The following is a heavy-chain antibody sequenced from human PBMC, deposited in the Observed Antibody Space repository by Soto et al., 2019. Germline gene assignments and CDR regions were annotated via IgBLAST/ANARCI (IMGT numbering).Heavy chain of an antibody. CDR1: GGSFSGYY. CDR2: VNHSGTT. Sequence: QVQLQQWGAGLLKPSETLSLTCAVYGGSFSGYYWTWIRQSPEKGLEWIGEVNHSGTTSYNPSLKTRVTISVHTPKNQFSRKMSSVTDEDTDVYYWERGIGYCSSINCYSSRRLRFDSWGPVTLVTVSS. CDR3: ERGIGYCSSINCYSSRRLRFDS. J-gene: IGHJ4*02. V-gene: IGHV4-34*01. D-gene: IGHD2-2*01.